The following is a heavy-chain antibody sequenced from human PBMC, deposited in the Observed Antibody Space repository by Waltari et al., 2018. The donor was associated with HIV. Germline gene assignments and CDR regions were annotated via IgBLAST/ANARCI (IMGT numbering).Heavy chain of an antibody. CDR1: GYTFTNYY. D-gene: IGHD1-26*01. V-gene: IGHV1-46*03. J-gene: IGHJ6*02. Sequence: QVQLVQSGAEVKKPGASMKISCKAFGYTFTNYYMHWVRQAPGQGLEGMGIINPSGGSTSYAQKFQGRVTMTRDTSTSTVYMELSSLRSEDTAVYYCARDLLPRDYYGMDVWGQGTTVTVSS. CDR2: INPSGGST. CDR3: ARDLLPRDYYGMDV.